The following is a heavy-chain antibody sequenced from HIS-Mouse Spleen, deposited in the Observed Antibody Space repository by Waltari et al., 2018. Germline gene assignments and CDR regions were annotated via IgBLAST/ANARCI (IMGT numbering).Heavy chain of an antibody. CDR3: ARDPMSYRDAFDI. Sequence: QVQLVQSGAEVKKPGASVKVSCKASGYTFTGYYMHWVRQAPGQGLGWRGWSNPNSGGTNYAQKFQGRVTMTSDTSISTAYMELSRLRSDDTAVYYCARDPMSYRDAFDIWGQGTMVTVSS. D-gene: IGHD1-26*01. V-gene: IGHV1-2*02. CDR2: SNPNSGGT. CDR1: GYTFTGYY. J-gene: IGHJ3*02.